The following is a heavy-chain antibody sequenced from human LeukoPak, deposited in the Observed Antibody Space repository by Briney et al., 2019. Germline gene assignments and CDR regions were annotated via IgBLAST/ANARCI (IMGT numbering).Heavy chain of an antibody. CDR3: ARHSGIAVAGADFDY. J-gene: IGHJ4*02. D-gene: IGHD6-19*01. CDR1: GGSISSYY. V-gene: IGHV4-59*08. CDR2: IYFSGSS. Sequence: PSVTLSLTCTVSGGSISSYYWSWIRQPPGKGLEWIGYIYFSGSSNYNPSLKSRVTISVDTSKNQFSLKLSSVTAADTAVYYCARHSGIAVAGADFDYWGQGTLVTVSS.